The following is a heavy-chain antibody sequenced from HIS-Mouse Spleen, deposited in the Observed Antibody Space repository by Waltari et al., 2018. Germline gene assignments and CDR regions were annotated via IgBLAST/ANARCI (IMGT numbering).Heavy chain of an antibody. CDR2: IFYSGST. CDR3: AREIPYSSSWYDWYFDL. Sequence: QLQLQESGPGLVKPSETLSLTCTVSGGSISSSSYYWGWIRQPPGKGLECVGSIFYSGSTSYSPSLKSRVTISVDTSKNQFSLKLSSVTAADTAVYYCAREIPYSSSWYDWYFDLWGRGTLVTVSS. J-gene: IGHJ2*01. CDR1: GGSISSSSYY. V-gene: IGHV4-39*07. D-gene: IGHD6-13*01.